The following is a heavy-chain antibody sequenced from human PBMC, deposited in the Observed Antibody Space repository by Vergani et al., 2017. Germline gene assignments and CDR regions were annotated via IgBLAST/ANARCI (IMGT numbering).Heavy chain of an antibody. V-gene: IGHV1-2*02. CDR1: GYTFTGYY. J-gene: IGHJ4*02. D-gene: IGHD1/OR15-1a*01. Sequence: QVQMVQSGAEVKKPGASVKVSCKASGYTFTGYYMHWVRQAPGQGLDGMGWINPNSGGTNYAQKFQGRVTMTRDTSISTAYMELSGLRSDDTSVYYCSRGTECEPFRSHFDYWGQGTLVTVSS. CDR3: SRGTECEPFRSHFDY. CDR2: INPNSGGT.